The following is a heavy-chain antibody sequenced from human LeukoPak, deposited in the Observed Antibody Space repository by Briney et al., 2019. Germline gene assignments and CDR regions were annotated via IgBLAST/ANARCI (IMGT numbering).Heavy chain of an antibody. CDR1: GFTFSSYA. CDR2: ISNTGGST. V-gene: IGHV3-23*01. Sequence: GGSLRLSCAASGFTFSSYAMNWVRQAPGKGLEWVSAISNTGGSTYYADSVKGRFTISRDNSKNTLHLQMNSLRADDTAVCYCAKSAKTKVSGGSCYDYWGQGSLVTVSS. CDR3: AKSAKTKVSGGSCYDY. D-gene: IGHD2-15*01. J-gene: IGHJ4*02.